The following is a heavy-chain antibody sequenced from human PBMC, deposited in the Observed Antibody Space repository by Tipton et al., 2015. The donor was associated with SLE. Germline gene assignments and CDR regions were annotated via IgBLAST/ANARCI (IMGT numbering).Heavy chain of an antibody. Sequence: TLSLTCSVSGGSISSSYYYWGWIRQPPGKGLEWIGNIYYSGSTYYNPSLKSRVTISVDTSKNQFSLKVRFVTAADTAVYFCARLVGGYARWGQGTLVTVSS. CDR2: IYYSGST. D-gene: IGHD5-12*01. CDR3: ARLVGGYAR. CDR1: GGSISSSYYY. J-gene: IGHJ4*02. V-gene: IGHV4-39*01.